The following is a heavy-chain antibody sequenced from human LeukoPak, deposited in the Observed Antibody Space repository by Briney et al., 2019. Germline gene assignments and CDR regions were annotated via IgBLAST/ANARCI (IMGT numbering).Heavy chain of an antibody. CDR3: ARSGYCSGGSCYLDAFDI. CDR1: GFTVSSNY. D-gene: IGHD2-15*01. J-gene: IGHJ3*02. V-gene: IGHV3-53*01. Sequence: GGSLRLSCAASGFTVSSNYMSWVRQAPGKGLEWVSVIYSGGSTYYSDSVKGRFTISRENSKNTLYLQMTRLRAEDTAVYYCARSGYCSGGSCYLDAFDIWGQGTMVTVSS. CDR2: IYSGGST.